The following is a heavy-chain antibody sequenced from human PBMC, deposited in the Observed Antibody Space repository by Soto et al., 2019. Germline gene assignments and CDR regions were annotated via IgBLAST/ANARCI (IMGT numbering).Heavy chain of an antibody. CDR2: IIPIFGTA. J-gene: IGHJ6*02. V-gene: IGHV1-69*06. D-gene: IGHD6-13*01. Sequence: RASVKVSCKASGGTFSSYAISWVRQAPGQGLEWMGGIIPIFGTANYAQKFQGRVTITADKSTSTAYMELSSLRSEDTAVYYCARERRYDSSSWYYYYYGMDVWGQGTTVTVSS. CDR1: GGTFSSYA. CDR3: ARERRYDSSSWYYYYYGMDV.